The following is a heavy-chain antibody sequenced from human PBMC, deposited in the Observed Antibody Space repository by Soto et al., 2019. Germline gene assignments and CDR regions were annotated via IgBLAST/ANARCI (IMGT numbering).Heavy chain of an antibody. CDR2: IFWDDDK. J-gene: IGHJ4*02. D-gene: IGHD5-18*01. CDR1: GFSLSTSGVG. CDR3: AQLPWKQLWPRASVVN. Sequence: ESGPTLVNPTQTLTLTCTFSGFSLSTSGVGVGWIRQPPGKALEWLGIIFWDDDKRYRPSLKSRVTITKDTSKNQLVLTMTNMDPVDTAKYSCAQLPWKQLWPRASVVNWGEGTPVTGSS. V-gene: IGHV2-5*02.